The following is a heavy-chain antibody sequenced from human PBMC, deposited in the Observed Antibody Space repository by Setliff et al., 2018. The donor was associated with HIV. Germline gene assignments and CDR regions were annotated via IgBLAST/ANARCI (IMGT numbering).Heavy chain of an antibody. Sequence: PGESLKISCKDSGYSFTNYWIGWVRQMPGKGLEWMGIIYPGDSDTRYSPSFRGQVTISADKSISTAYLQWSSLKASDTAMYYCTRLWHENWGGVDYWGQGTLVTVSS. CDR3: TRLWHENWGGVDY. V-gene: IGHV5-51*01. CDR1: GYSFTNYW. CDR2: IYPGDSDT. D-gene: IGHD3-16*01. J-gene: IGHJ4*02.